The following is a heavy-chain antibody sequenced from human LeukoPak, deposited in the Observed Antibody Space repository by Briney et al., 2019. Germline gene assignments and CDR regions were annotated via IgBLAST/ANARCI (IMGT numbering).Heavy chain of an antibody. V-gene: IGHV3-30*04. CDR2: IPYDGSNK. Sequence: GGSLRLSCAASGFTFSSYAMHWARQAPGMGLEWVPVIPYDGSNKYYADSVKGRFTISRDNSKNTMYLQMISLRAEDTAVYYCARDLSLSRPDCSGGSCYSDYWGQGTLVTVSS. CDR1: GFTFSSYA. CDR3: ARDLSLSRPDCSGGSCYSDY. J-gene: IGHJ4*02. D-gene: IGHD2-15*01.